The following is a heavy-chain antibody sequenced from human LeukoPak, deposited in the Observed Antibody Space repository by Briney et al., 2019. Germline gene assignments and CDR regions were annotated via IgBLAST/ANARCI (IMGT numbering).Heavy chain of an antibody. D-gene: IGHD6-19*01. CDR3: AAYPVAGTFDS. J-gene: IGHJ4*02. CDR2: TYYSGNT. Sequence: PSETLSLTCTVSGGSVSRDFWSWIRQPPGKGLEWIGYTYYSGNTYYNPSLNSRVTMSVDTSKNQFSLKLTSVTAADTAVYYCAAYPVAGTFDSWGQGTLVTVSS. V-gene: IGHV4-59*02. CDR1: GGSVSRDF.